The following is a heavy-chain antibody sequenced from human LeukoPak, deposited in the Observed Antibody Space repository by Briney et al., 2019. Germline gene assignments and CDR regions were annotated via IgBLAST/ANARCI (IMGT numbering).Heavy chain of an antibody. Sequence: PSETLSLTCAVYGGSFSGYYWSWIRRPAGKGLEWIGRIYTSGSTNYNPSLKSRVTISVDTSKNQFSLKLTSVTAADTAVYYCARVLPGSGIGNFDYWGQGTLVTVSS. V-gene: IGHV4-59*10. CDR1: GGSFSGYY. J-gene: IGHJ4*02. CDR2: IYTSGST. CDR3: ARVLPGSGIGNFDY. D-gene: IGHD3-10*01.